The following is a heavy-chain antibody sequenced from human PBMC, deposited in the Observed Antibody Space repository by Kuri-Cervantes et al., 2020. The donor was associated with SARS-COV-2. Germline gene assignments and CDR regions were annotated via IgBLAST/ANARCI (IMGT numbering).Heavy chain of an antibody. CDR2: IYYTGSV. Sequence: SETLSLTCTVSGGSISSYYWSWIRQPPGKGLEWIGSIYYTGSVDYNPSLKSRVTISLDTSKNQFSLKLTSVTAADTAVYFCARGGVVILTASDYWGQGALVTVSS. D-gene: IGHD3-9*01. V-gene: IGHV4-59*12. J-gene: IGHJ4*02. CDR1: GGSISSYY. CDR3: ARGGVVILTASDY.